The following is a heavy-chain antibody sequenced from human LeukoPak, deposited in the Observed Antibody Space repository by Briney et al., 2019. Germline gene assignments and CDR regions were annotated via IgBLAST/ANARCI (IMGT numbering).Heavy chain of an antibody. CDR2: ISSSSSYI. CDR1: GFTFSSYS. J-gene: IGHJ5*02. Sequence: PGGSLRLSCAASGFTFSSYSMNWVRQAPGKGLEWVSSISSSSSYIYYADSVKGRFTISRDNAKNSLYLQMNSLRAEDTAVYYCASHPSQYSSSWYNWFDPWGQGTLVTVSS. CDR3: ASHPSQYSSSWYNWFDP. V-gene: IGHV3-21*01. D-gene: IGHD6-13*01.